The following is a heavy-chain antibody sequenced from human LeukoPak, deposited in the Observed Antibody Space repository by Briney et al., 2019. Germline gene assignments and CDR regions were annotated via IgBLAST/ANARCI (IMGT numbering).Heavy chain of an antibody. CDR2: IKEVGSRE. CDR3: ARDSPGYGAYVS. D-gene: IGHD5-12*01. Sequence: GGSLRLSCAASGFTFSTYCITGARQAPGKGLEWLANIKEVGSREYYVDSVKGRFTISRDNAKNSLYLQMDSRTAEDTAVYYCARDSPGYGAYVSWGQGTLVSVSS. V-gene: IGHV3-7*01. J-gene: IGHJ1*01. CDR1: GFTFSTYC.